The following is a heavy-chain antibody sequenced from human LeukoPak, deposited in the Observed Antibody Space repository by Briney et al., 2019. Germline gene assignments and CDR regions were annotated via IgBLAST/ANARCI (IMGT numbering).Heavy chain of an antibody. J-gene: IGHJ5*02. Sequence: PSETLSLTCTVSGGSISSYYWSWIRQPPGKGLEWIGYIYTSGSTNYNPSLKSRVTISVDTSKNQFSLKLSSVTAADTAVYYCARHSSQGPMYSSGWYWVWFDPWGQGTLVTVSS. CDR3: ARHSSQGPMYSSGWYWVWFDP. V-gene: IGHV4-4*09. CDR2: IYTSGST. CDR1: GGSISSYY. D-gene: IGHD6-19*01.